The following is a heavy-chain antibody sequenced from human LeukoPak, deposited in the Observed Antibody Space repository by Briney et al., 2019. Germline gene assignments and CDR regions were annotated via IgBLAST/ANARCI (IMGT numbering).Heavy chain of an antibody. D-gene: IGHD2-15*01. V-gene: IGHV3-33*01. CDR2: IWYDGSKT. Sequence: GRSLRLSCAASGFTFNNYGFHWVRQAPGKGLEWVAVIWYDGSKTYYVDSVKGRFIISRDNSKNTVYLQMNSLRAEDTAMYYCARDGSGGAYAWFDPWGQGTLVTVSS. CDR3: ARDGSGGAYAWFDP. J-gene: IGHJ5*02. CDR1: GFTFNNYG.